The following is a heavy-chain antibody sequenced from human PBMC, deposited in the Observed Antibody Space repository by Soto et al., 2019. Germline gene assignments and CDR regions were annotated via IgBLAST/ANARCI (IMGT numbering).Heavy chain of an antibody. CDR3: ARESAGCRRSCHKPLDY. D-gene: IGHD2-15*01. CDR2: ISSSSNSI. Sequence: GGSLRLSCAASGFTFSSYSMNWVRQAPGSGPEWVSYISSSSNSIYYAGSVKGRFTISRDNAKNSLHLQMNSLRAEDTAVYYCARESAGCRRSCHKPLDYWCQGILVTVSS. J-gene: IGHJ4*02. CDR1: GFTFSSYS. V-gene: IGHV3-48*01.